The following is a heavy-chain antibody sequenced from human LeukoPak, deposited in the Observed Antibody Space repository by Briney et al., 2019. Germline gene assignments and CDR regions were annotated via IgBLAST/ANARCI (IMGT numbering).Heavy chain of an antibody. Sequence: GGSLRLSCAASGFTFSSYAMHWVRQAPGKGLEWVAVISYDGSNKYYADSVKGRFTISRDNSKNTLYLQMNSLRAEDTAVYYCARGLYGSGSYYTDYWGQGTLVTVSS. CDR1: GFTFSSYA. D-gene: IGHD3-10*01. CDR3: ARGLYGSGSYYTDY. J-gene: IGHJ4*02. V-gene: IGHV3-30*04. CDR2: ISYDGSNK.